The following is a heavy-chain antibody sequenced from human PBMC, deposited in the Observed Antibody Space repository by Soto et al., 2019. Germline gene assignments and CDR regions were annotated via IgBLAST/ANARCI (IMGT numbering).Heavy chain of an antibody. J-gene: IGHJ3*02. V-gene: IGHV4-34*01. D-gene: IGHD3-22*01. CDR2: INNSGST. Sequence: PSETLSLTCAVYGGSFSGYYWSWIRQPPGKGLEWIGEINNSGSTNYNPSLKSRVTISVDTSKNQFSLNLTSVTAADTAVYYFAREYYYDSSGYLPFLDAFDIWGQGTMVTVSS. CDR3: AREYYYDSSGYLPFLDAFDI. CDR1: GGSFSGYY.